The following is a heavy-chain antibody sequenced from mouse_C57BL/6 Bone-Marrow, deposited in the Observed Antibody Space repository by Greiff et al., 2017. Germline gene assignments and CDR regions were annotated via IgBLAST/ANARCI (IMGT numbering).Heavy chain of an antibody. CDR1: GYTFTSYW. D-gene: IGHD2-2*01. CDR2: IYPGSGST. Sequence: QVQLQQSGAELVKPGASVKMSCKASGYTFTSYWITWVKQRPGQGLEWIGDIYPGSGSTNYNEKFKSKATLTVDTSSSTAYMQLSSLTSEDSAVYYCARREVYYGYDGFAYWGQGTLVTVSA. J-gene: IGHJ3*01. CDR3: ARREVYYGYDGFAY. V-gene: IGHV1-55*01.